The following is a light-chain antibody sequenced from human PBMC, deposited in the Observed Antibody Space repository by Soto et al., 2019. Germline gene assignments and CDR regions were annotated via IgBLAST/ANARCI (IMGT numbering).Light chain of an antibody. V-gene: IGKV3-20*01. CDR2: GAS. J-gene: IGKJ1*01. Sequence: IVLTPSPGTLSLSPVERATLSCRASQSFVNMYLAWYQQKPGQAPRLLMYGASRRPTGIPARFSGSGSGTDFTLTISRLEPEDCAVDYCQQFGSSPRTFGQGTKVDI. CDR1: QSFVNMY. CDR3: QQFGSSPRT.